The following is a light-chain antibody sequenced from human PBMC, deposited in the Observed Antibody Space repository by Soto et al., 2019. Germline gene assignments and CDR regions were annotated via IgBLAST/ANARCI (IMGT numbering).Light chain of an antibody. CDR2: TAS. V-gene: IGKV3-20*01. CDR1: QSVRSNY. CDR3: QQYGGPYT. J-gene: IGKJ2*01. Sequence: EILLTQSPCALALSPGERATLSCRASQSVRSNYLAWYQQKPGQAPSVLIYTASSRATGIPDMLSGSGSGTDFTLTISRLEPEDFAVYYCQQYGGPYTFGQGTKVDIK.